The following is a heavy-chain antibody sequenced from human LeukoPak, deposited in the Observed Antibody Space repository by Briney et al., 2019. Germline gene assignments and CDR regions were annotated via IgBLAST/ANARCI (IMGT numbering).Heavy chain of an antibody. Sequence: GGSLRLSCAASGFTFSGFAMHWVRLAPGKGLEYLAYISYDGSHKDHRDSVKGRFTISRDNSRSTLYLEMNSLRAEDTAVYYCARDYCSGGSCKRGDYWGQGTLVTVSS. CDR2: ISYDGSHK. CDR3: ARDYCSGGSCKRGDY. D-gene: IGHD2-15*01. CDR1: GFTFSGFA. J-gene: IGHJ4*02. V-gene: IGHV3-30-3*01.